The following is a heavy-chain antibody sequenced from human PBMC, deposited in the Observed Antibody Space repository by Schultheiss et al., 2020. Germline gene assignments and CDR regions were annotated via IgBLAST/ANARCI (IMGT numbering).Heavy chain of an antibody. Sequence: GGSLRLSCAASGLTFSSYWMHWVRQAPGKGLVWVSRINTDGSSTIYADSVKGRFTISRDNAKNTLYLQMNSLRAEDTAVYYCASQRYTYGSVFYYYGVDVWGQGTTVTVSS. CDR1: GLTFSSYW. J-gene: IGHJ6*02. CDR2: INTDGSST. CDR3: ASQRYTYGSVFYYYGVDV. D-gene: IGHD5-18*01. V-gene: IGHV3-74*01.